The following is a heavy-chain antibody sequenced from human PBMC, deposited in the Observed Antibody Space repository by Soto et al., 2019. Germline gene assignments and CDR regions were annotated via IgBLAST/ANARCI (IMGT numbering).Heavy chain of an antibody. Sequence: GGSLRLSCAASGFTFSTYSMTWVRRAPGKGLEWVSYIGGTVGSIYYADSAKGRFTISRDNAKSSLYLQMNSLRAEDTAVYYCARDYDILTGPEYYFDYWGQGTLVTVSS. D-gene: IGHD3-9*01. CDR2: IGGTVGSI. CDR1: GFTFSTYS. V-gene: IGHV3-48*01. J-gene: IGHJ4*02. CDR3: ARDYDILTGPEYYFDY.